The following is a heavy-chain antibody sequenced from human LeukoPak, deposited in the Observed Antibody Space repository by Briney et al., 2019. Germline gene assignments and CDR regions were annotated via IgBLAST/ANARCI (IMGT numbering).Heavy chain of an antibody. V-gene: IGHV3-9*01. J-gene: IGHJ4*02. CDR1: GFTFDYYA. CDR3: ERDIGSTSWYLGN. CDR2: ISWNSVSI. D-gene: IGHD2-2*01. Sequence: GGSLRLSCTASGFTFDYYAMHWVRQAPGKGLEWVSGISWNSVSIAYADSVKGRFTISRDNAKNSLYLEMNSLRTDDTALYYCERDIGSTSWYLGNWGQGILVTVSS.